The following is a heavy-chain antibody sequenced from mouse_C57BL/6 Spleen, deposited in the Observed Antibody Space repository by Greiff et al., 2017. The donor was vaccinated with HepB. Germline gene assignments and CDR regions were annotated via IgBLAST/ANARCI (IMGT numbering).Heavy chain of an antibody. Sequence: DVKLQESGPGLVKPSQSLSLTCTVTGYSITSGYGWNWIRQFPGNKLEWMGYLRYSGSTKYNPSLKSRISITRDTSKNQFFLQLNSVTTEDTATYYCARTARIKYWGQGTTLTVSS. D-gene: IGHD1-2*01. J-gene: IGHJ2*01. V-gene: IGHV3-1*02. CDR2: LRYSGST. CDR1: GYSITSGYG. CDR3: ARTARIKY.